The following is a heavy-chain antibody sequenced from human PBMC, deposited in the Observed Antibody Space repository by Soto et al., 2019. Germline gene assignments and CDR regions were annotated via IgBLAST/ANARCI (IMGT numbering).Heavy chain of an antibody. V-gene: IGHV3-30-3*01. J-gene: IGHJ4*02. Sequence: QVQLVESGGGVVQPGRSLRLSCAASGFTFSRYAMHWVRQAPGKGLEWVAVISYDGSNKYYADSVKGRFTISRDNSKNTLYLQMNSLRAEDTAVYYCARSPISPNNYFAYWGQGTLVTVSS. CDR1: GFTFSRYA. CDR3: ARSPISPNNYFAY. D-gene: IGHD3-3*02. CDR2: ISYDGSNK.